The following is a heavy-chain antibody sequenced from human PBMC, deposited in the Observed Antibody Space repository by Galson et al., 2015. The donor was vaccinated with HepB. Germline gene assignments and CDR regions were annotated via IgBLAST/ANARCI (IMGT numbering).Heavy chain of an antibody. CDR2: IIPIFGTA. D-gene: IGHD3-22*01. Sequence: SVKVSCKASGGTFSSYAISWVRQAPGQGLEWMGGIIPIFGTANYAQKFQGRVTITADESTSTAYMELSSLRSEDTAVYYCARDLQDYYDSSGYSDYWGQGTLVTVSS. CDR1: GGTFSSYA. CDR3: ARDLQDYYDSSGYSDY. V-gene: IGHV1-69*13. J-gene: IGHJ4*02.